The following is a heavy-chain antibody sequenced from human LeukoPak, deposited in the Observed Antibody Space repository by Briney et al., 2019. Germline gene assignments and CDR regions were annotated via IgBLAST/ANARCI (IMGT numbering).Heavy chain of an antibody. V-gene: IGHV1-69*13. D-gene: IGHD3-3*01. J-gene: IGHJ4*02. CDR3: ASSLTIFGVVIY. Sequence: ASVKVSCKASGYTFTSYYMHWVRQAPGQGLEWMGGIIPIFGTANYAQKFQGRVTITADESTSTAYMELSSLRSEDTAVYYCASSLTIFGVVIYWGQGTLVTVSS. CDR1: GYTFTSYY. CDR2: IIPIFGTA.